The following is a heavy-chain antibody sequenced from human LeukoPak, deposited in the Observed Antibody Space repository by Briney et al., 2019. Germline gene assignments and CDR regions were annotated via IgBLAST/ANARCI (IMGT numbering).Heavy chain of an antibody. CDR3: ARDSSYYYGSGGPIPLDY. V-gene: IGHV4-34*01. CDR1: GGSFSDYY. Sequence: SETLSLTCAVYGGSFSDYYWSWIRQSPGKGLEWIGEINHGGSTNYTPSLKSRFTISVDTSKNQYSLKLTSVTAADTAVYYCARDSSYYYGSGGPIPLDYWGQGNLVTVSS. D-gene: IGHD3-10*01. CDR2: INHGGST. J-gene: IGHJ4*02.